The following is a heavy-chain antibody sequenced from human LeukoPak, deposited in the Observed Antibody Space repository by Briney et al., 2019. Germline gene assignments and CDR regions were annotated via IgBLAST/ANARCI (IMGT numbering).Heavy chain of an antibody. J-gene: IGHJ4*02. CDR2: IIPIFGTA. Sequence: ASVTVSCKASGGTFSSYAISWVRQAPGRGLEWMGGIIPIFGTANYAQKFQGRVTITADESTSTAYMELSSLRSEDTAVYYCASPRQDGYKQYFDYWGQGTLVTVSS. D-gene: IGHD5-24*01. V-gene: IGHV1-69*01. CDR1: GGTFSSYA. CDR3: ASPRQDGYKQYFDY.